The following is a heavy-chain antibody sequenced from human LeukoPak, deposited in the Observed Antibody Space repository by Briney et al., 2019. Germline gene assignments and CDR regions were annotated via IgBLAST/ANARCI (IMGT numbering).Heavy chain of an antibody. V-gene: IGHV3-30*03. D-gene: IGHD3-10*01. CDR2: ISYDGSNK. CDR3: ARYDYYGSGSSLDY. CDR1: GFTFSSYG. J-gene: IGHJ4*02. Sequence: GGSLRLSCAASGFTFSSYGMHWVRQAPGKGLEWVAVISYDGSNKYYADSVKGRFTISRDNSKNTLYPQMNSLRAEDTAVYYCARYDYYGSGSSLDYWGQGTLVTVSS.